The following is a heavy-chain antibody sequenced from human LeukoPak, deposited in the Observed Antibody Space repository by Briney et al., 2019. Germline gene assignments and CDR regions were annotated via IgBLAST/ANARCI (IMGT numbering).Heavy chain of an antibody. CDR3: ARAAGYHYYYYYMDV. D-gene: IGHD6-13*01. Sequence: GGSLRLSCAVSGFTFSSYSMNWVRQAPGKGLEWVSGINWNGGSTGYADSVKGRFTISRDNAKNSLYLQMNSLRAEDTALYYCARAAGYHYYYYYMDVWGKGTTVTVSS. CDR1: GFTFSSYS. V-gene: IGHV3-20*04. CDR2: INWNGGST. J-gene: IGHJ6*03.